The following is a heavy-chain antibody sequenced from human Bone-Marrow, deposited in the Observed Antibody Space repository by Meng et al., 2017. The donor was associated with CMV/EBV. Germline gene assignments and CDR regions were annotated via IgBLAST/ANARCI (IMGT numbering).Heavy chain of an antibody. V-gene: IGHV5-51*01. D-gene: IGHD3-3*01. CDR2: IYPGDPDT. CDR3: ARQTGNYDFWSGYYRPADYYGMDV. J-gene: IGHJ6*02. CDR1: GYSFTSYW. Sequence: GESLKISCKGSGYSFTSYWIGWVRQMPGKGLEWMGIIYPGDPDTRYSPSFQGQVTISADKSISTAYLQWSSLKASDTAMYYCARQTGNYDFWSGYYRPADYYGMDVWGQGTTVTVSS.